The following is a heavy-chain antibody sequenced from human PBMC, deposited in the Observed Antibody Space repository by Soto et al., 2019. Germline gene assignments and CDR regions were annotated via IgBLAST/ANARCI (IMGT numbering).Heavy chain of an antibody. J-gene: IGHJ6*02. CDR3: AKDLGDSGYVFYYYGMDV. D-gene: IGHD5-12*01. CDR2: ISYDGSNR. V-gene: IGHV3-30*18. CDR1: GFTFSSYG. Sequence: QVQLVESGGGVVQPGRSLRLSCAASGFTFSSYGMHWVRQAPGKGLEWVAVISYDGSNRYYADSVKGRFTISRDNSKNTXYLQMNSPRAEDTAVYYCAKDLGDSGYVFYYYGMDVWGQGTTVTVSS.